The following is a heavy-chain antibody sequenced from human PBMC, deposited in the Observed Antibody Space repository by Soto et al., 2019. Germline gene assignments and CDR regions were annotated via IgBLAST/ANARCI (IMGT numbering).Heavy chain of an antibody. CDR2: IYGSGSAA. D-gene: IGHD6-19*01. J-gene: IGHJ3*02. CDR1: GFTFDRYT. V-gene: IGHV3-23*01. Sequence: EVQLLESGGGLVQPGGSLRLSCVASGFTFDRYTMTWVRQAPGRGLEWVSHIYGSGSAAYYGDSVRGGFTIFQNNSGNPLILKMTSRKVEDPALYYGAGSVGGPTILTGWGAYDIWGQGTTVTVSS. CDR3: AGSVGGPTILTGWGAYDI.